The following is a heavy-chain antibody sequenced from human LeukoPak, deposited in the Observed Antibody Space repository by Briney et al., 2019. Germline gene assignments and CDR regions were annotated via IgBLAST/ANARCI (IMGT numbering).Heavy chain of an antibody. D-gene: IGHD6-13*01. CDR2: ISYDGSNK. CDR1: GFTXXSYA. Sequence: GFTXXSYAMHWVRQAPGKGLEWVAVISYDGSNKYYADSVKGRFTISRDNSKNTLYLQMNSLRAEDTAVYYCARVAAAGTRPYYFDYWGQGTLVTVSS. CDR3: ARVAAAGTRPYYFDY. J-gene: IGHJ4*02. V-gene: IGHV3-30-3*01.